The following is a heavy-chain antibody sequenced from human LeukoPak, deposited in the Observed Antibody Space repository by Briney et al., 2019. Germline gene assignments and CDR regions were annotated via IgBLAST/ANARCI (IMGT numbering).Heavy chain of an antibody. CDR1: GGSISSSSYY. J-gene: IGHJ4*02. Sequence: PSETLSLTCTVSGGSISSSSYYWGWIRQPPGKGLEWIGSIYYSGSTYYNPSLKSRVTISVDTSKNQFSLKLSSVTAADTAVYYCARALAGSLRYFDWLLSIDYWGQGTLVTVSS. CDR2: IYYSGST. CDR3: ARALAGSLRYFDWLLSIDY. D-gene: IGHD3-9*01. V-gene: IGHV4-39*07.